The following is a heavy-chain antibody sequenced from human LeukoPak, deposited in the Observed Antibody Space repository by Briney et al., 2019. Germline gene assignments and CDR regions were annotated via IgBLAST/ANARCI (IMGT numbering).Heavy chain of an antibody. CDR3: ATEKNCSSADCSAGMDV. Sequence: ASVKVPCKVSGYMFSELSMHWVRQAPGKGLEWMGSFYPVDGETIYAQKFQGRVTMTEDTSTDTAYMELSSLRSEDTAVYYCATEKNCSSADCSAGMDVWGQGTTVTVSS. CDR1: GYMFSELS. V-gene: IGHV1-24*01. CDR2: FYPVDGET. D-gene: IGHD2-2*01. J-gene: IGHJ6*02.